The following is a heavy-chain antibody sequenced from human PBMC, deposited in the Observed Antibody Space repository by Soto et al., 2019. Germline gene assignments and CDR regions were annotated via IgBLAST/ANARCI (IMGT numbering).Heavy chain of an antibody. D-gene: IGHD2-15*01. Sequence: QVQLLQSGAEVKKPGASVKVSCKASGYTFTSYGISWVRQAPVQGLEWMGWISAYNGHTKYAQKLRGRVTMTTDTSTSTASVDLRSLRSEDTAVNYCARDLGGRDEHWCQRSLVNVSS. V-gene: IGHV1-18*01. CDR1: GYTFTSYG. J-gene: IGHJ4*02. CDR2: ISAYNGHT. CDR3: ARDLGGRDEH.